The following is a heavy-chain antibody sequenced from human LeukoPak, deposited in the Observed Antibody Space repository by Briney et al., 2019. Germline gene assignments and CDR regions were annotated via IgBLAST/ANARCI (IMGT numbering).Heavy chain of an antibody. CDR3: ARDSSVVDY. CDR1: GFTFSSYA. J-gene: IGHJ4*02. D-gene: IGHD4-23*01. Sequence: PGGSLRLSCAASGFTFSSYAMSWVRQAPGKGLEWVSAISGSGGSTYYADYVKGRFTISRDNAKNSLYLQMNSLRAEDTAVYYCARDSSVVDYWGQGTLVTVSS. CDR2: ISGSGGST. V-gene: IGHV3-23*01.